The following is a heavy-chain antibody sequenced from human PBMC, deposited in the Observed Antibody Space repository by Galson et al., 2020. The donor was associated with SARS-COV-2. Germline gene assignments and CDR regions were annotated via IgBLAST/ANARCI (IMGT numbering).Heavy chain of an antibody. CDR3: TTDRYYDYVWGSYRYADY. Sequence: ETGGTLRLPCAASGFTFSHAWMSWVRQAPGKGLAWVGRIKSKTDGGTTDYDAPVTGRFTISRDDSKNTLYLQMNSLKTEDTAVYYCTTDRYYDYVWGSYRYADYWGQGTLVTVSS. D-gene: IGHD3-16*02. J-gene: IGHJ4*02. V-gene: IGHV3-15*01. CDR1: GFTFSHAW. CDR2: IKSKTDGGTT.